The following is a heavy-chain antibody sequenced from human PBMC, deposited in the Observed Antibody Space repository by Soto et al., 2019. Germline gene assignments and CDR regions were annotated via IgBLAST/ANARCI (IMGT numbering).Heavy chain of an antibody. J-gene: IGHJ4*02. CDR2: IYYSGST. CDR3: ARAARVYSSSPYTSFDY. V-gene: IGHV4-31*03. CDR1: GGSISSGGYY. Sequence: PSETLSLTCTVSGGSISSGGYYWSWIRQHPGKGLEWIGYIYYSGSTYYNPSLKSRVTISVDRSKNQFSLKLSSVTAADTAVYYCARAARVYSSSPYTSFDYWGQGTLVTVSS. D-gene: IGHD6-13*01.